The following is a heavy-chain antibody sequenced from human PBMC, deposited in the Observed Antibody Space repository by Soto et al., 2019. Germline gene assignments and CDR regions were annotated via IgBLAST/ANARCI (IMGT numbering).Heavy chain of an antibody. Sequence: EVQLMESGGGLVQPGGSLRLSCAASGFTFDNYAMNWVRQAPGKGLEWVSGISATGGSTYYAASVRGRFGISRDNSNNTLDLQMNSLRAEETAVYYCARSLDVFLWLGELLSLGFDSWGQGTLVTASS. CDR3: ARSLDVFLWLGELLSLGFDS. CDR1: GFTFDNYA. J-gene: IGHJ4*02. CDR2: ISATGGST. D-gene: IGHD3-10*01. V-gene: IGHV3-23*01.